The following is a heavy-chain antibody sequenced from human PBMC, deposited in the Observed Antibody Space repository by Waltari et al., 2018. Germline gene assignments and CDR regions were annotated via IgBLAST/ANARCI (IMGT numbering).Heavy chain of an antibody. D-gene: IGHD5-12*01. CDR1: GGSFRVDY. Sequence: QVQLQQWGAGLLKPSETLSISCVVDGGSFRVDYWRGIRQLPEKGLEWIGEINYSGSTQYNPSLKRRVTISIDTSKNQFSLNLRSVTAADMGVYYCARGGYSGYEPRRWFDSWGQGTLVTVAS. CDR3: ARGGYSGYEPRRWFDS. V-gene: IGHV4-34*01. CDR2: INYSGST. J-gene: IGHJ5*01.